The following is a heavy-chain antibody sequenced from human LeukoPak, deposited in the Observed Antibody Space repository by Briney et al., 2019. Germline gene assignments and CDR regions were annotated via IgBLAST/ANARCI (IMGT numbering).Heavy chain of an antibody. CDR3: ATYDNWVAGDV. Sequence: GQSLRLSCAASGFKFSDSWMSWVRQAAGKGPEWVANIKKDGSDEHYLDSVKCRFTVSRDNARKSLFLQMKGLRVEDTAVYYCATYDNWVAGDVWGQGTTVSVSS. V-gene: IGHV3-7*01. D-gene: IGHD1-20*01. CDR2: IKKDGSDE. J-gene: IGHJ6*02. CDR1: GFKFSDSW.